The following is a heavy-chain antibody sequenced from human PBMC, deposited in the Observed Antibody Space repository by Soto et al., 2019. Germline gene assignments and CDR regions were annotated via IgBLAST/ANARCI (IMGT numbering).Heavy chain of an antibody. J-gene: IGHJ4*02. V-gene: IGHV3-23*01. D-gene: IGHD2-2*01. Sequence: EVQLLESGGGLVQPGGSLRLSCAASGFTFRNYAMSWARQAPGKGLEWVPAISGSGGTTHYADSVKGRCTISRDNSKNSLYLQRLSMRVEDTAVYYCAEGRSSTSCYAFDYWGQGSLVTVSS. CDR3: AEGRSSTSCYAFDY. CDR1: GFTFRNYA. CDR2: ISGSGGTT.